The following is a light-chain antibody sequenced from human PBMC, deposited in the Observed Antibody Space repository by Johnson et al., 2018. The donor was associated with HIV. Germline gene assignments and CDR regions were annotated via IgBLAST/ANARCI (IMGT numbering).Light chain of an antibody. CDR3: GTWDSSLRVYV. J-gene: IGLJ1*01. CDR1: SSNIGNNY. V-gene: IGLV1-51*01. CDR2: DDN. Sequence: QPVLTQPPSVSAAPGQKVTISCSGSSSNIGNNYVSWYQQLPGTAPKLLIYDDNKRPSGIPDRFSGSKSGTSATLGITGLQTGDGAEYYCGTWDSSLRVYVFGTGTKVTVL.